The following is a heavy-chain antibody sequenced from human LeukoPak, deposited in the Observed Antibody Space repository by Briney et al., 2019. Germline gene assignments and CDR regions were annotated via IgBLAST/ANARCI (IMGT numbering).Heavy chain of an antibody. V-gene: IGHV4-34*01. J-gene: IGHJ4*02. D-gene: IGHD3-22*01. CDR3: ASKDSSGYYFDY. CDR2: INHSGST. CDR1: GGSFSGYY. Sequence: SETLSLTCAVYGGSFSGYYWSWIRQPPGKGLEWIGDINHSGSTNYNPSLESRVTISVDTSKNQFSLKLSSVTAADTAVYYCASKDSSGYYFDYWGQGTLVTVSS.